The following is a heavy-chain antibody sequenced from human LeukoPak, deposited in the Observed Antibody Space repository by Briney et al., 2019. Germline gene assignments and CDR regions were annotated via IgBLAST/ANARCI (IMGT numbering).Heavy chain of an antibody. V-gene: IGHV1-18*01. CDR2: TSAYNGNT. D-gene: IGHD2-15*01. CDR3: ARVNIVVVIAARNWFDP. Sequence: ASLNVSCKASGYTFTRYGISWVRQAPGQGLEWMGWTSAYNGNTIYAQNLQGRVTMTTDTSTSTAYMELRSLRSDDTAVYYCARVNIVVVIAARNWFDPWGQGTLVTVSS. J-gene: IGHJ5*02. CDR1: GYTFTRYG.